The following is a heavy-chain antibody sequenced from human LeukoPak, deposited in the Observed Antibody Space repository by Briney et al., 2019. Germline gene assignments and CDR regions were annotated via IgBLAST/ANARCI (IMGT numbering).Heavy chain of an antibody. D-gene: IGHD4-23*01. V-gene: IGHV3-23*01. J-gene: IGHJ4*02. CDR1: GFTFSSYA. CDR3: AKDNSARTSAFLDY. CDR2: ISGSGGST. Sequence: PGGSLRLSCAASGFTFSSYAMSWVRQAPGKGLEWVSAISGSGGSTYYADSVKGRFTISRDNSKNTLYLQMNSLRAEDTPVYYCAKDNSARTSAFLDYWGQGTLVTVSS.